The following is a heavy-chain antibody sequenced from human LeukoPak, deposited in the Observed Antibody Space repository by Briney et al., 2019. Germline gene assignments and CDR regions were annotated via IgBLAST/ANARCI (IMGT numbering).Heavy chain of an antibody. CDR2: ISYDGSNK. CDR3: ARDGGSYYFDY. V-gene: IGHV3-30-3*01. CDR1: GFTFSSYA. D-gene: IGHD1-26*01. Sequence: PGGSLRLSCAASGFTFSSYAMHWVRQAPGKGLEWVAVISYDGSNKYYADSVKGRFTISRDNSKNTLYPQMNSLRAEDTAVYYCARDGGSYYFDYWGQGTLVTVSS. J-gene: IGHJ4*02.